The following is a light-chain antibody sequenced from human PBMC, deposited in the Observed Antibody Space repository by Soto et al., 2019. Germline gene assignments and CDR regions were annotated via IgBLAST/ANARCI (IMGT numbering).Light chain of an antibody. V-gene: IGKV3-11*01. CDR3: QPRSNWPPIT. Sequence: EIVLTQSPATLSLSPGERAILSCRGSQRVSSYLAWYQRKPGQAPRLLIYDASNRATGIPARFSGSGSGTDFTLTISSLEPEDFAVYYCQPRSNWPPITFGQGTRLESK. CDR2: DAS. J-gene: IGKJ5*01. CDR1: QRVSSY.